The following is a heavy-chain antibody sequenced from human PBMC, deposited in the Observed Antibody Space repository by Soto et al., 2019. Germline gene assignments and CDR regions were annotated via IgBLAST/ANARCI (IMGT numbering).Heavy chain of an antibody. CDR3: ARDARSVAVAPFFDY. D-gene: IGHD6-19*01. CDR1: GFSFSIYN. Sequence: EVQLVESGGGLVRPGGSLRLSCEASGFSFSIYNMSWVRQAPGKGLEWVSFISSSSNYIYYADSVKGRFTISRDNAKNSRFLQMNNLRADDTAVYFCARDARSVAVAPFFDYWGQGTQVTVSS. J-gene: IGHJ4*02. CDR2: ISSSSNYI. V-gene: IGHV3-21*01.